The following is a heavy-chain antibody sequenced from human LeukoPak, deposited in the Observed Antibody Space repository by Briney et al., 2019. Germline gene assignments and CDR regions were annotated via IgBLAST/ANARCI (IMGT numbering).Heavy chain of an antibody. Sequence: PGGSLRLSCAASGFTFSSYAMHWVRQAPGKGLEWVAVISYDGSNKYYADSVKGRFTISRDNSKNTLYLQMNSLRAEDTAVYYCAREPAIAPVEHIVVAYFDYWGQGTLVTVSS. CDR2: ISYDGSNK. D-gene: IGHD2-2*01. V-gene: IGHV3-30-3*01. J-gene: IGHJ4*02. CDR3: AREPAIAPVEHIVVAYFDY. CDR1: GFTFSSYA.